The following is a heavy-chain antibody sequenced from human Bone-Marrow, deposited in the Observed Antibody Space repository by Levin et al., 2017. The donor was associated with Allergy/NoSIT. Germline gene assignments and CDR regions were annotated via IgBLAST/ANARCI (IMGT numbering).Heavy chain of an antibody. D-gene: IGHD5-12*01. CDR3: ARVGYGPSIKRSGYFDL. CDR1: GGTFSSYA. Sequence: SVKVSCKASGGTFSSYAISWVRQAPGQGLEWMGGIIPIFGTANYAQKFQGRVTITADKSTSTAYMELSSLRSEDTAVYYCARVGYGPSIKRSGYFDLWGRGTLVTVSS. CDR2: IIPIFGTA. V-gene: IGHV1-69*06. J-gene: IGHJ2*01.